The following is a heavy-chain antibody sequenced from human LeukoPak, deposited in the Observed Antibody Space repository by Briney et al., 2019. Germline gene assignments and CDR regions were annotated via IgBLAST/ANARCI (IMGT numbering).Heavy chain of an antibody. V-gene: IGHV1-69*13. Sequence: ASVKVSCKASGYTFTSYGISWVRQAPGQGLEWMGGIIPIFGTANYAQKFQGRVTITADESTSTAYMELSSLRSEDTAVYYCARGPQLERLQDWGQGTLVTVSS. CDR2: IIPIFGTA. CDR3: ARGPQLERLQD. J-gene: IGHJ1*01. CDR1: GYTFTSYG. D-gene: IGHD1-1*01.